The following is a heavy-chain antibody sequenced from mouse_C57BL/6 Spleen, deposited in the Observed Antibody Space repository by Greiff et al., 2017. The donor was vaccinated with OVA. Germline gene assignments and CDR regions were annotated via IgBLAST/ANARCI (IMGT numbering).Heavy chain of an antibody. V-gene: IGHV1-82*01. J-gene: IGHJ2*01. CDR2: IYPGDGDT. D-gene: IGHD2-2*01. Sequence: VQLQESGPELVKPGASVKISCKASGYAFSSSWMNWVKQRPGKGLEWIGRIYPGDGDTNYNGKFKGKATLTADKSSSTAYMQLSSLTSEDSAVYFCARERGYDLYFDYWGQGTTLTVSS. CDR1: GYAFSSSW. CDR3: ARERGYDLYFDY.